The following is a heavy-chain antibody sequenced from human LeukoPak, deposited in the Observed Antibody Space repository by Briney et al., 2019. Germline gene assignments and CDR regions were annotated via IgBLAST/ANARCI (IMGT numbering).Heavy chain of an antibody. CDR3: ARRVVVINAFDY. D-gene: IGHD3-22*01. V-gene: IGHV4-59*01. CDR2: IYYSGST. Sequence: SETLSLTCAVYGGSFSGYYWSWIRQPPGKGLEWIGYIYYSGSTNYNPSLKSRVTISVDTSKNQFSLKLSSVTAADTAVYYCARRVVVINAFDYWGQGTLVTVSS. CDR1: GGSFSGYY. J-gene: IGHJ4*02.